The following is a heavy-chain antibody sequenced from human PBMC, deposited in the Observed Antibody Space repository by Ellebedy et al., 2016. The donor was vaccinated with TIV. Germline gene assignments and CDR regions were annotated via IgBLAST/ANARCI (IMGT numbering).Heavy chain of an antibody. Sequence: GSLRLSCTVSGGSISSSSYYWGWIRQPPGKGLEWIGSIYYSGSTYYNPSLKSRVTISVDTSKNQFSLKLSSVTAADTAVYYCARRVASGKRTTKRYFDYWGQGTLVTVSS. CDR3: ARRVASGKRTTKRYFDY. CDR2: IYYSGST. V-gene: IGHV4-39*01. J-gene: IGHJ4*02. D-gene: IGHD1-1*01. CDR1: GGSISSSSYY.